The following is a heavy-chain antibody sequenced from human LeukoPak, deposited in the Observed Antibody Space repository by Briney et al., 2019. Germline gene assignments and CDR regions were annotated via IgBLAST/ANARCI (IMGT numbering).Heavy chain of an antibody. CDR2: IIPIFGTA. D-gene: IGHD5-12*01. Sequence: ASVTVSCKASGGTFSSYAISWVRQAPGQGLEWMGGIIPIFGTANYAQKFQGRVTITADESTSTAYMELSSLRSEDTAVYYCAGGGLSGYDRKHDYWGQGTLVTVSS. CDR3: AGGGLSGYDRKHDY. V-gene: IGHV1-69*13. CDR1: GGTFSSYA. J-gene: IGHJ4*02.